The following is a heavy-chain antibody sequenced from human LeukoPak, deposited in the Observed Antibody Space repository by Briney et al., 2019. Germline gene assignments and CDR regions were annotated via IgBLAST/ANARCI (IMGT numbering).Heavy chain of an antibody. CDR3: ARFYGDYVGSYYYGMDV. CDR1: GFSLSNARMG. J-gene: IGHJ6*02. D-gene: IGHD4-17*01. Sequence: SGPVLVKPTETLTLTCTASGFSLSNARMGVSWIRQPPGKALEWLAHIFSNDEKSYSTSLKSRLTISKDTSKSQVVLTMTNMDPVDTATYYCARFYGDYVGSYYYGMDVWGQGTTVTVSS. V-gene: IGHV2-26*01. CDR2: IFSNDEK.